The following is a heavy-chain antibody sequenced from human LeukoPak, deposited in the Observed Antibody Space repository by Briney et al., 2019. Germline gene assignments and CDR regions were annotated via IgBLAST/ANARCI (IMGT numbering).Heavy chain of an antibody. D-gene: IGHD4-17*01. CDR3: ARDMTTVTSVYYYYYYMDV. CDR1: GFTFSSYW. Sequence: GGSLRLSCAASGFTFSSYWMHWVRQAPGKGLVWVSRINSDGSSTSYADSVKGRFTISRDNAKNTLYLQMNSLRAEDTAVYYCARDMTTVTSVYYYYYYMDVWGKGTTVTVSS. J-gene: IGHJ6*03. CDR2: INSDGSST. V-gene: IGHV3-74*01.